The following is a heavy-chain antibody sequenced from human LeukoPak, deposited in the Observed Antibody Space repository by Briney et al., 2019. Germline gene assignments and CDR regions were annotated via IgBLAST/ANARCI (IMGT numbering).Heavy chain of an antibody. CDR3: ARDRDRSFGGVIVITFDY. D-gene: IGHD3-16*02. CDR2: INPNSGGT. J-gene: IGHJ4*02. V-gene: IGHV1-2*02. CDR1: GYTFTGYY. Sequence: ASVKVSCKASGYTFTGYYMHWVRQAPGQGLEWMGWINPNSGGTNYAQKFQGRVTMTRDTSISTAYMELSRLRSNDTAVYYCARDRDRSFGGVIVITFDYWGQGTLVTVSS.